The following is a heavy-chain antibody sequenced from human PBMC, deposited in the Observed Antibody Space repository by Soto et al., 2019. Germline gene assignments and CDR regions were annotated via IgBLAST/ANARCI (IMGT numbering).Heavy chain of an antibody. V-gene: IGHV4-39*02. D-gene: IGHD3-16*01. CDR2: IYHTGSA. Sequence: LSLTCTVSGGSISSNNYYWGWIRQPPGKGLEWIGSIYHTGSAYYSPSLKSRVTISVDTSKNRFSLNLSSVTAADTAVYYCARRGYDYVWGSYWFDPWGLGTLVTVSS. J-gene: IGHJ5*02. CDR1: GGSISSNNYY. CDR3: ARRGYDYVWGSYWFDP.